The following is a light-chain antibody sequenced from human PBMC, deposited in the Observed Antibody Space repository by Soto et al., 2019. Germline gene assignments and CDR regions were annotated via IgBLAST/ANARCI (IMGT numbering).Light chain of an antibody. V-gene: IGKV3-15*01. J-gene: IGKJ1*01. Sequence: EIVMKHSPATLSVSPGERAALSCRASQSVSSNLAWYHQKPGQAPRLLIHGASTRATGFPARFSGSGSGTEFTLTISSLKSEDFAVYSCQQYNNWPWTFAQGTKVDI. CDR3: QQYNNWPWT. CDR1: QSVSSN. CDR2: GAS.